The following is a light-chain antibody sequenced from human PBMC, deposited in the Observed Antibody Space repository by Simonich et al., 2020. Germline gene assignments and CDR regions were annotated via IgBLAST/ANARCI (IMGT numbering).Light chain of an antibody. J-gene: IGKJ2*01. CDR1: PSVSSN. Sequence: EIVMTQSPATLSVSPGERATLSCRASPSVSSNLAWYQQKPGQAPRLLIYGASTRATGIPARFRGSGSGTEFTLTISSMQSEDFAVYYCQQYNNWPPEYTFGQGTKLEIK. V-gene: IGKV3-15*01. CDR2: GAS. CDR3: QQYNNWPPEYT.